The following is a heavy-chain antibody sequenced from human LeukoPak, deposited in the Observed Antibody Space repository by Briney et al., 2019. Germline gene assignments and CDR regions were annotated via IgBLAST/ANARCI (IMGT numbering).Heavy chain of an antibody. CDR1: GFTLSAYG. D-gene: IGHD5-12*01. J-gene: IGHJ5*02. CDR2: IGTTAK. Sequence: GGSLRLSCVASGFTLSAYGMSWVRQAPGKGLEWVSGIGTTAKYYSYSVTGRFTISRDNASNTLYLQMNSHRPEDTAIAYYSKAPAGTEYSDKWRFGYNWLDPWGQGTLVPVSS. V-gene: IGHV3-23*01. CDR3: SKAPAGTEYSDKWRFGYNWLDP.